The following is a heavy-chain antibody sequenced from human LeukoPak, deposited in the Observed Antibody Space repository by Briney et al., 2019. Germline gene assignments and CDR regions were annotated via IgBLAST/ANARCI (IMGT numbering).Heavy chain of an antibody. CDR1: GFTFSSYW. CDR3: ARDGAVAATFDY. V-gene: IGHV3-74*01. D-gene: IGHD6-19*01. J-gene: IGHJ4*02. CDR2: INSDGSST. Sequence: PGGSLRLSCAASGFTFSSYWMHWVGQAPGKGLVWVSRINSDGSSTSYADSVKGRFTISRDNSKNTLYLQMNSLRAEDTAVYYCARDGAVAATFDYWGQGTLVTVSS.